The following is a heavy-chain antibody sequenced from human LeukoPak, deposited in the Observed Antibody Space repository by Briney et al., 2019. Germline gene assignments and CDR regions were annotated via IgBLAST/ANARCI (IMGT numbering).Heavy chain of an antibody. CDR2: INQSGST. CDR3: ARDRTPTARREIDY. CDR1: GGSFSGYY. J-gene: IGHJ4*02. Sequence: SETLPLTCAVYGGSFSGYYWSWIRQPPGKGLEWIGEINQSGSTNYNPSLKSRVTISVDKSKNQFSLSLTSMTAADTAVYFCARDRTPTARREIDYWGRGTLVTVSS. V-gene: IGHV4-34*01. D-gene: IGHD1-1*01.